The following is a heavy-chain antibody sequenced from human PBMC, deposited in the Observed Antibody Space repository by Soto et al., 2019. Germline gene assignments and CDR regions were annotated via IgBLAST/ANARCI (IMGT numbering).Heavy chain of an antibody. V-gene: IGHV3-23*01. CDR3: AKIPHSSSWYLDAFDI. Sequence: EVPLLESGGGLVQPGGSLRLSCAASGFTFSSYATSWVRQAPGKGLEWVSAISGSGGSTYYADSVKGRFTISRDNSKNTLYLQMNSLRAEDTAVYYCAKIPHSSSWYLDAFDIWGQGTMVTVSS. D-gene: IGHD6-13*01. CDR1: GFTFSSYA. CDR2: ISGSGGST. J-gene: IGHJ3*02.